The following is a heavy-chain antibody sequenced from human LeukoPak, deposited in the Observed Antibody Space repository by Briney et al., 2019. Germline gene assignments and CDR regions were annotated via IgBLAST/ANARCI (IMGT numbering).Heavy chain of an antibody. CDR3: ARGEYDLLGDY. CDR1: GYTFSSHS. D-gene: IGHD3-10*01. J-gene: IGHJ4*02. V-gene: IGHV1-18*01. Sequence: VASVKVSCKTSGYTFSSHSMNWVRQAPGQGLEWMGWISPYNGNTKCAQKLQGRATMTTDTSTSTAYMELRSLRSDDTAVYCARGEYDLLGDYWGQGTLVTVSS. CDR2: ISPYNGNT.